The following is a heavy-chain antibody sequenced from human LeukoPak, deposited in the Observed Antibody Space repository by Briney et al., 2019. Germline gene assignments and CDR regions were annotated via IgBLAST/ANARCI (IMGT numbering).Heavy chain of an antibody. V-gene: IGHV4-38-2*02. CDR3: ARDQRGYYGSGSPFDY. CDR1: GYSISSGYY. D-gene: IGHD3-10*01. CDR2: IYHSGST. J-gene: IGHJ4*02. Sequence: SETLSLTCAVSGYSISSGYYWGWIRQPPGKGLEWIGSIYHSGSTYYNPSLKGRVTISVDTSKNQFSLKLSSVTAADTAVYYCARDQRGYYGSGSPFDYWGQGTLVTVSS.